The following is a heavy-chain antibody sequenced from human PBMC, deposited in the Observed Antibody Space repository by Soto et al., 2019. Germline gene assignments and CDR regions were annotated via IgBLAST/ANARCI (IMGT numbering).Heavy chain of an antibody. V-gene: IGHV3-30*09. CDR3: ARVGLYDFWSGYYSGYYYYGMDV. J-gene: IGHJ6*02. CDR1: GFTFSSYA. D-gene: IGHD3-3*01. Sequence: PGGSLSLSCAASGFTFSSYAMHWVSPAPGKGLEWVAVISYDGSNKYYADSVKGRFVISRDNSKNTLYLQMNSLRAEDTAVYYCARVGLYDFWSGYYSGYYYYGMDVWGQGITVTVSS. CDR2: ISYDGSNK.